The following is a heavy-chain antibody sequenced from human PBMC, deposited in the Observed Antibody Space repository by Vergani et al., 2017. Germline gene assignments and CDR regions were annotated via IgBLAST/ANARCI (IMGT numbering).Heavy chain of an antibody. Sequence: QVQLQESGPGLVKPSQTLSLTCTVSGGSISSGDYYCSWIRQPPGKGLEWIWYIYYSGSTYYNPSLKRRVTVSVDTSKNQFSLKLSSVTAADTAVYYCARSAVGPAAIVYFDYWGQGTLVTVSA. CDR2: IYYSGST. D-gene: IGHD2-2*01. CDR1: GGSISSGDYY. V-gene: IGHV4-30-4*01. CDR3: ARSAVGPAAIVYFDY. J-gene: IGHJ4*02.